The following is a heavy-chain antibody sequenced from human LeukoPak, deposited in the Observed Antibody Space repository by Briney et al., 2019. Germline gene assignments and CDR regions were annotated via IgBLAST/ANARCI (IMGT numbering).Heavy chain of an antibody. Sequence: GASVKVSCKASGYTFTSYYMHWVRQAPGQGLEWMGWINTNTGNPTYAQGFTGRFVFSLDTSVSTAYLQISSLKAEDTAVYYCARDSRSSGYWDWGQGTLVTVSS. V-gene: IGHV7-4-1*02. D-gene: IGHD3-22*01. J-gene: IGHJ4*02. CDR2: INTNTGNP. CDR1: GYTFTSYY. CDR3: ARDSRSSGYWD.